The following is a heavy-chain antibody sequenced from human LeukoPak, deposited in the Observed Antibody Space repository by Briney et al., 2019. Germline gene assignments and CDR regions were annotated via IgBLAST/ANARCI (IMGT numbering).Heavy chain of an antibody. D-gene: IGHD3-22*01. Sequence: GGSLRLSCAASGFTFSSYAMSWVRQAPGKGLEWVSAISGSGGSTYYADSVKGRFTISRDNSKNTLYLQMNSLRAEDTAVYYCAKHGYYDSSGYYYGSRYYYYMDVWGKGTTVTVSS. J-gene: IGHJ6*03. CDR3: AKHGYYDSSGYYYGSRYYYYMDV. CDR2: ISGSGGST. V-gene: IGHV3-23*01. CDR1: GFTFSSYA.